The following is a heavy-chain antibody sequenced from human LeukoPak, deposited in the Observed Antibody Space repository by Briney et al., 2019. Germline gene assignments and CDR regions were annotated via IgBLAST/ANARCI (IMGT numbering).Heavy chain of an antibody. V-gene: IGHV3-23*01. D-gene: IGHD1-26*01. Sequence: GGSLRLSCAASGFTFSSYGMSWVRQAPGKGLEWVSANSGSGGSTYYADSVKGRFTISRDNAKNSLYLQMNSLRAEDTAVYYCARDPYSGSYSAYYYYYMDVWGKGTTVTVSS. CDR1: GFTFSSYG. CDR2: NSGSGGST. CDR3: ARDPYSGSYSAYYYYYMDV. J-gene: IGHJ6*03.